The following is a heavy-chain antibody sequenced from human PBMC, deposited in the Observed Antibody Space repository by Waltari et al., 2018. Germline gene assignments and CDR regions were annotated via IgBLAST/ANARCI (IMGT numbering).Heavy chain of an antibody. J-gene: IGHJ4*02. D-gene: IGHD6-19*01. V-gene: IGHV3-23*04. CDR1: GFTFSSNA. CDR2: ISSSGGST. CDR3: GGGQWLAY. Sequence: EVQLVESGGGLVQPGGSLRLPCAASGFTFSSNAVSWVRQAPGKGLEWISRISSSGGSTYYAASVKGRFTISRDISKNTVYLQMNSLRADDTAVYFCGGGQWLAYWGQGTLVTVSS.